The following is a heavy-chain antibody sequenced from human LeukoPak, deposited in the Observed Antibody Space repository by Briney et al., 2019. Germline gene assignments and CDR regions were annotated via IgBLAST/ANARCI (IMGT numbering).Heavy chain of an antibody. CDR2: INPNSGGT. Sequence: GASVKVSCKASGYTFTGYYMHWVRQAPGQGLEWMGWINPNSGGTNYAQKFQGRVTMTRDTSISTAYMELSRLRSDDTAVYYCARESHRDGITMIVVARGFDPWGQGTLVTVSS. V-gene: IGHV1-2*02. J-gene: IGHJ5*02. CDR3: ARESHRDGITMIVVARGFDP. D-gene: IGHD3-22*01. CDR1: GYTFTGYY.